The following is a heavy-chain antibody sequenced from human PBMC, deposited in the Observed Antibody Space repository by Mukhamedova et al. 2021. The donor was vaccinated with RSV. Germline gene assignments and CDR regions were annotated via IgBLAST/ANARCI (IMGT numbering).Heavy chain of an antibody. CDR3: AREVVVVSATNDAFDI. CDR2: ISSSGGIK. V-gene: IGHV3-11*01. Sequence: GLEWVAYISSSGGIKNYADSATGRFTISRDNAKNSLYLQMNSLRAEDTAVYFCAREVVVVSATNDAFDIWGQGTRVTVSS. J-gene: IGHJ3*02. D-gene: IGHD2-15*01.